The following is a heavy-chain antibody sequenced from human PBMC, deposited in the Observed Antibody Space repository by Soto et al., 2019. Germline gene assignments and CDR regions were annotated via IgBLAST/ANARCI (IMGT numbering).Heavy chain of an antibody. CDR2: IYHSGST. J-gene: IGHJ3*01. CDR1: GRSINLIDW. D-gene: IGHD3-10*02. V-gene: IGHV4-4*02. Sequence: SETLFLTCAVSGRSINLIDWWRWVRQPPGKGLEWIGEIYHSGSTNYNPSLKSRVTFSVDKSRTKFSLNLSSVTAADTAVYYCAKAPRDDLNYVPAFDLWGQGTMVTVSS. CDR3: AKAPRDDLNYVPAFDL.